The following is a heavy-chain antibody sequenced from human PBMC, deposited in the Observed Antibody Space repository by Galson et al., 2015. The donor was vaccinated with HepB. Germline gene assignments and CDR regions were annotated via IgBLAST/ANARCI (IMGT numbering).Heavy chain of an antibody. CDR2: ITTGSRTI. J-gene: IGHJ4*02. D-gene: IGHD3-22*01. CDR3: ARVAGNGYYQLDY. Sequence: SLRLSCAASGFTFSSYGMSWVRQAPGKGLDWVSYITTGSRTIYYADSVKGRFTISRDNAKNSLYLQMNSLRDEDTAVYYCARVAGNGYYQLDYWGLGTLVTVSS. V-gene: IGHV3-48*02. CDR1: GFTFSSYG.